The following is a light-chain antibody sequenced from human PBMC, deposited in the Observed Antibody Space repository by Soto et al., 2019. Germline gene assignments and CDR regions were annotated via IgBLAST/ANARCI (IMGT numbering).Light chain of an antibody. CDR1: QSVSSNY. J-gene: IGKJ1*01. CDR2: GAS. Sequence: EIVLTQSPGTLSLSPGKRATLSCRASQSVSSNYLAWYQQKPGQAPRLLIYGASSRATGIPDRFSGSGSGTDFTLTISRLEPEDFAVYYCQQYGGSRTFGQGTEVEIK. CDR3: QQYGGSRT. V-gene: IGKV3-20*01.